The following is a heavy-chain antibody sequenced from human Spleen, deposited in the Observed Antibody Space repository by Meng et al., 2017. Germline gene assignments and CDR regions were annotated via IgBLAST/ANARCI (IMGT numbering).Heavy chain of an antibody. D-gene: IGHD6-13*01. CDR1: GYSFTSYW. CDR3: AKRGPSIAAAGFDY. Sequence: GESLKISCKGSGYSFTSYWIGWVRQMPGKGLEWMGVIYPGDSDSRYSPSFEGQVTISSDKSITTAYLQWSSLKATDTAIYYCAKRGPSIAAAGFDYWGQGTLVTVSS. CDR2: IYPGDSDS. J-gene: IGHJ4*02. V-gene: IGHV5-51*01.